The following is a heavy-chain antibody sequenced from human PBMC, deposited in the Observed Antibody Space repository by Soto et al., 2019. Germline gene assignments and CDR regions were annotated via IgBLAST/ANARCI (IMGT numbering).Heavy chain of an antibody. D-gene: IGHD6-6*01. Sequence: PSETLSLTCTVSGGSISSSSYYWGWIRQPPGKGLEWIGSIYYSGSTYYNPSLKSRVTISVDTSKNQFSLKLSSVTAADTAVYYCARHVRGEQLVLDYWGQGTLVTVSS. CDR1: GGSISSSSYY. CDR3: ARHVRGEQLVLDY. CDR2: IYYSGST. J-gene: IGHJ4*02. V-gene: IGHV4-39*01.